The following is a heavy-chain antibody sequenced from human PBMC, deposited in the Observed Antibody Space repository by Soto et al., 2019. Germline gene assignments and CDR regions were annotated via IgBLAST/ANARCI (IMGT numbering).Heavy chain of an antibody. CDR3: AKDRVSEHSSCWPQCH. CDR1: GFPFSGYG. V-gene: IGHV3-30*18. Sequence: RLSCVASGFPFSGYGMHWVRQDPCKGLEWVAVISNDGSNKYYVDSVKGRFTISRDNSKNTLDLQMNSLRAEDTAVYYCAKDRVSEHSSCWPQCHWGQGTLVTV. J-gene: IGHJ4*02. D-gene: IGHD6-19*01. CDR2: ISNDGSNK.